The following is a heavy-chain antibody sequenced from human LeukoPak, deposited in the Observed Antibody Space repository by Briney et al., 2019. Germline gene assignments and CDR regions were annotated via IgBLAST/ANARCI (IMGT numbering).Heavy chain of an antibody. Sequence: PGGSLRLSCAASGLTFINFGMTWVRQAPGKGLEWVSAISGSAVITFYADSVKGRFTISRDNSKNTLYLQLTSLSDDDTAVYFCARNSGWYGILWGQGTLVIVSS. CDR3: ARNSGWYGIL. CDR2: ISGSAVIT. J-gene: IGHJ4*02. V-gene: IGHV3-23*01. CDR1: GLTFINFG. D-gene: IGHD6-19*01.